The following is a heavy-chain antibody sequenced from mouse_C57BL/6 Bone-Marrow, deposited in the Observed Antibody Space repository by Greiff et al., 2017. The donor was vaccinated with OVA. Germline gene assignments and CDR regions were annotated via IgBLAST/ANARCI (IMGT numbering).Heavy chain of an antibody. CDR3: ARGGVYYYGSSFPWFAY. V-gene: IGHV1-81*01. CDR1: GYTFTSYG. Sequence: VQLQQSGAELARPGASVKLSCKASGYTFTSYGISWVKQRTGQGLEWIGEIYPRSGNTYYNEKFKGKATLTADKSSSTAYMELRSLTSEDSAVYFCARGGVYYYGSSFPWFAYWGQGTLVTVSA. CDR2: IYPRSGNT. D-gene: IGHD1-1*01. J-gene: IGHJ3*01.